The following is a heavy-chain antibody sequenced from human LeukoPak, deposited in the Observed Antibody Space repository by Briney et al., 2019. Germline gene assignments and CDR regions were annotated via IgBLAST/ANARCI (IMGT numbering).Heavy chain of an antibody. CDR2: IYYSGST. J-gene: IGHJ4*02. D-gene: IGHD1-1*01. Sequence: SETLSLTCTVSGGSIISYYWSWIRQPPGKGLEWIGYIYYSGSTNYNPSLKSRVTISVDTSKNQFSLKLSSVTAADTAVYYCARDRGTWNDDGFDYWGQGTLVTVSS. CDR3: ARDRGTWNDDGFDY. CDR1: GGSIISYY. V-gene: IGHV4-59*12.